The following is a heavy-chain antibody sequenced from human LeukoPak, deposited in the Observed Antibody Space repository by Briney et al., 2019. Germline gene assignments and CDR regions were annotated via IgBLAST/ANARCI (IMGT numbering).Heavy chain of an antibody. CDR3: ARVAGGLLLQSHAFDI. Sequence: PGGSLRLSCAAPGFTFSSYSMNWVRHAPGKGLEWVSSISSSSSYIYYADSVKGRYTISRDNAKNSLYLHMNSLRAADTAVYYCARVAGGLLLQSHAFDIWGQGTMVTVSS. CDR1: GFTFSSYS. CDR2: ISSSSSYI. V-gene: IGHV3-21*01. D-gene: IGHD3-22*01. J-gene: IGHJ3*02.